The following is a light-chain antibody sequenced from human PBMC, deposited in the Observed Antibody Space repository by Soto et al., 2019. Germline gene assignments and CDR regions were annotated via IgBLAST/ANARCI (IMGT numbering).Light chain of an antibody. J-gene: IGLJ1*01. Sequence: QSALTQPASVSGSPGQSITISCTGTSSDVGGYNYVSWYQQHPGKAPKLIIYDVTNRPSGVSNRFSGSKSGNTASLTISGLQAEDEADYYCRSFTSSNTYVFGTGTKLTVL. V-gene: IGLV2-14*01. CDR3: RSFTSSNTYV. CDR2: DVT. CDR1: SSDVGGYNY.